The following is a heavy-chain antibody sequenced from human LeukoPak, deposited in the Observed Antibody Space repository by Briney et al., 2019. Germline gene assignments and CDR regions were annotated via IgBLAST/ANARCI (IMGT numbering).Heavy chain of an antibody. CDR1: GDTFTGYN. Sequence: ASVRVSCKASGDTFTGYNMNWVRQATGQGLEWMGWMNPNSGNTGYAQKFQGRVTMSTNSSISTAYMELSSLGSEDTAVYYCVREERGYCSGGSCTGPFDSWGQGTLVIVSS. V-gene: IGHV1-8*01. J-gene: IGHJ4*02. CDR3: VREERGYCSGGSCTGPFDS. D-gene: IGHD2-15*01. CDR2: MNPNSGNT.